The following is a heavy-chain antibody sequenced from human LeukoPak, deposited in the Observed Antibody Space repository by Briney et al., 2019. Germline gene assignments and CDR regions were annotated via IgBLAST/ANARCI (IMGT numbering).Heavy chain of an antibody. CDR1: GFTFSSYA. J-gene: IGHJ4*02. D-gene: IGHD5-18*01. V-gene: IGHV3-30-3*01. CDR3: ARVGYSNSYDF. CDR2: ISYDGSNK. Sequence: GGSLRLSCAASGFTFSSYAMHWVRQAPGKGLEWVAVISYDGSNKYYADSVKGRFTISRDNSKNTLYLQMNSLRAEDTAVYYCARVGYSNSYDFWGQGTLVTVSS.